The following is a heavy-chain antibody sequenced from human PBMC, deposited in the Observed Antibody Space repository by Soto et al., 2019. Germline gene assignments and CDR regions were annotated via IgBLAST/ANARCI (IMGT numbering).Heavy chain of an antibody. CDR1: GASFASNTAA. J-gene: IGHJ6*02. D-gene: IGHD6-19*01. V-gene: IGHV6-1*01. CDR3: ARDEVAVAANYYYYYGMDV. Sequence: TLSLPFAISGASFASNTAAWNWIRQSPSRGLEWLGRTYYRSKWYNDYAVSVKSRITINPDTSKNQFSLQLNSVTPEDTAVYYCARDEVAVAANYYYYYGMDVRGQGTTVTVSS. CDR2: TYYRSKWYN.